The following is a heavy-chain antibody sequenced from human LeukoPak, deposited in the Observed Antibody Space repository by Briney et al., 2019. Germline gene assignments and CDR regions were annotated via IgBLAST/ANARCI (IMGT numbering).Heavy chain of an antibody. CDR2: IYYSGST. Sequence: SETLSLTCTVSGGSISNYYWSWIRQPPGKGLEWVGCIYYSGSTNYNPSLKSRVTISVDTSKNQFSLKLSSVTAADTAVYYCARGRMYSSSWYNWFDPWGQGTLVTVSS. V-gene: IGHV4-59*01. D-gene: IGHD6-13*01. J-gene: IGHJ5*02. CDR3: ARGRMYSSSWYNWFDP. CDR1: GGSISNYY.